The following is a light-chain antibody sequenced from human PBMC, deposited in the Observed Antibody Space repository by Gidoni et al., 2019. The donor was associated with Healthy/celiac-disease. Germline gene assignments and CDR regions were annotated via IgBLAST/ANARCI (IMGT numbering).Light chain of an antibody. J-gene: IGKJ2*01. Sequence: ELFIPQPPATLSVSPGERATLPCRASQRVSSNLAGYQQKPGQAPRLLIYGASTRATGIPARFRGSGSGTEFTLTISSLKSEDFAVYYCQQYNNWPPDTLGQGTKLEIK. CDR1: QRVSSN. CDR2: GAS. V-gene: IGKV3-15*01. CDR3: QQYNNWPPDT.